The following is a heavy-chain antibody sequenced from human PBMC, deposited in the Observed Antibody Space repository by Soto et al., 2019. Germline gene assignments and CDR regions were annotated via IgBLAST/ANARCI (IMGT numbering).Heavy chain of an antibody. V-gene: IGHV3-7*03. CDR3: ARDVSYYYGMDV. Sequence: EVQLVESGGGVVQPGGSLRLSCAASGFTFSSYGMSWVRQAPGKGLEWVANIKQDGREKYYVDSVKGRFTISRDNAKNSLYLQMNSLRAEDTAVYYCARDVSYYYGMDVWGQGTTVTVSS. CDR1: GFTFSSYG. CDR2: IKQDGREK. J-gene: IGHJ6*02.